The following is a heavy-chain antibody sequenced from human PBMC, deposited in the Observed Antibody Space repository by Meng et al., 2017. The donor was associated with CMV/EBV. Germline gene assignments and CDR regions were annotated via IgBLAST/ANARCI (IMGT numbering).Heavy chain of an antibody. D-gene: IGHD6-19*01. J-gene: IGHJ4*02. CDR2: IYYSGST. CDR1: GGSISSRSYY. Sequence: LLLQESGPVLVKPSDTLSLTCTVAGGSISSRSYYWGWIRQPPGKGLEWIGSIYYSGSTYYNPSLKIRVTISVDTSKNQFSLKLISVTAADTAVYYCARDSAVAGVVDYWGQGTLVTVSS. V-gene: IGHV4-39*07. CDR3: ARDSAVAGVVDY.